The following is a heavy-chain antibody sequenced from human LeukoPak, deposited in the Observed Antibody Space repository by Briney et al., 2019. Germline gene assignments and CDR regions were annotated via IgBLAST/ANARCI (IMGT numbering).Heavy chain of an antibody. CDR1: GGSISSGNYY. CDR2: IYTSGST. D-gene: IGHD3-3*01. V-gene: IGHV4-61*02. J-gene: IGHJ5*02. Sequence: PSETLSLTCTVSGGSISSGNYYWSWIRQPAGKGLEWIGRIYTSGSTNYNPSLKSRVTISVDTPKNQFSLKLSSVTAADTAVYYCARGSGSNSLFGVVIAFDPWGQGTLVTVSS. CDR3: ARGSGSNSLFGVVIAFDP.